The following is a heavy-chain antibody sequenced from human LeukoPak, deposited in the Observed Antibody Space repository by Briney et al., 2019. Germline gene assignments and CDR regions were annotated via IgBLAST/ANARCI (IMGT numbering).Heavy chain of an antibody. J-gene: IGHJ4*02. CDR2: IYYSGST. D-gene: IGHD3-9*01. V-gene: IGHV4-59*12. CDR1: GASISSYY. Sequence: SETLSLTCTVSGASISSYYWSWIRQPPGKGLEWVGYIYYSGSTNYNPSLKSRVTISVDTSKNQFSLQLRSVTAADTAVYYCARVTGYMIEDYFDYWGQGILVTVSS. CDR3: ARVTGYMIEDYFDY.